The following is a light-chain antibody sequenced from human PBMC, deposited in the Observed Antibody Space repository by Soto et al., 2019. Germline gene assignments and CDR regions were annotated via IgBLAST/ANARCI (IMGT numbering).Light chain of an antibody. V-gene: IGKV1-5*01. Sequence: DIQMTQSPSTLSASVGDRVTITCRASERINTYLAWYQQQPGKAPKLLIYAASSLESGVPSRFSGRGSGTEFTLTISSLQPDDFATYYCQQYNSYWTFGQGTK. CDR2: AAS. CDR1: ERINTY. CDR3: QQYNSYWT. J-gene: IGKJ1*01.